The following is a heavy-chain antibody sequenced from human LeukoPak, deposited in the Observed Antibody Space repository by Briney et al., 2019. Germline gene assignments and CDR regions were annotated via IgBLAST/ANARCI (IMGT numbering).Heavy chain of an antibody. CDR3: AKGYDSSGYYLDH. V-gene: IGHV3-30*02. Sequence: GGSLRLSCAASGFGFSSYGMHWVRQAPGKGLEWVAYMRSDGSTKYYADSVKGRFTISRDNSKNTLYLQMNSLRPEDTAVYYCAKGYDSSGYYLDHWGQGTLVTVSS. CDR1: GFGFSSYG. J-gene: IGHJ4*02. CDR2: MRSDGSTK. D-gene: IGHD3-22*01.